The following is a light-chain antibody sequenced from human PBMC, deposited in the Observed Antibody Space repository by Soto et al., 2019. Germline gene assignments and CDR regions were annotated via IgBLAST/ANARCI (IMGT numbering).Light chain of an antibody. CDR3: QQYNNWPPWT. CDR1: QSVSSN. Sequence: EIVLTQSPATLSVSPGERVTLSCRASQSVSSNLAWYQQKPGQAPRLLIYGASTRATGNPARFSGSGSGTEFTLTISGLQSEDFAVYYCQQYNNWPPWTFGQGTKVDIK. J-gene: IGKJ1*01. CDR2: GAS. V-gene: IGKV3-15*01.